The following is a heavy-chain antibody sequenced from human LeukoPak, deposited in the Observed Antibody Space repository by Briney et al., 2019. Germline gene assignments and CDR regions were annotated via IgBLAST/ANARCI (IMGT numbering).Heavy chain of an antibody. D-gene: IGHD3-22*01. CDR1: GGSFSGYY. J-gene: IGHJ3*02. V-gene: IGHV4-34*12. Sequence: SETLSLTCAVYGGSFSGYYWSWIRQPPGKGLEWIGSIFHSGSTYYNPSLKSRVTISVDTSKNQFSLNLRSVTAADTAVYYCARANYYDTSGYSRGAFDIWGQGTMVTVSS. CDR3: ARANYYDTSGYSRGAFDI. CDR2: IFHSGST.